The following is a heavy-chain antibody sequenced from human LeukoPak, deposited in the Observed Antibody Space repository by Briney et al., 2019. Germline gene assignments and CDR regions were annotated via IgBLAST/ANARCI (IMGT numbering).Heavy chain of an antibody. Sequence: SETLSLTCTVSGGSISSFYWSWIRQPAGKGLEWIGRFYTSGSTNYSPSLKSRVTMSVDTTKNQFSLKLSSVTAADTAVYYCARSLYSSPSRFDYWGQGTLVTVSS. CDR1: GGSISSFY. V-gene: IGHV4-4*07. CDR3: ARSLYSSPSRFDY. CDR2: FYTSGST. D-gene: IGHD6-6*01. J-gene: IGHJ4*02.